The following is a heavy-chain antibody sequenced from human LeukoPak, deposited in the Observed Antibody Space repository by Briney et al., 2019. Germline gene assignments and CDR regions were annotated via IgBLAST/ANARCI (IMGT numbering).Heavy chain of an antibody. CDR2: INHSGST. J-gene: IGHJ4*02. CDR1: GGSFGGYY. V-gene: IGHV4-34*01. CDR3: ARGDYDILTAFDY. D-gene: IGHD3-9*01. Sequence: SETLSLTCAVYGGSFGGYYWSWIRQPPGKGLEWIGEINHSGSTNYNPSLKSRVTISVDTSKNQFSLKLSSVTAADTAVYYCARGDYDILTAFDYWGQGTLVTVSS.